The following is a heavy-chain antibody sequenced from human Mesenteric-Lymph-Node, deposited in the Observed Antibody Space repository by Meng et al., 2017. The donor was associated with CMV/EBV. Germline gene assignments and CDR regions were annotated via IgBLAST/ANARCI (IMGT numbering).Heavy chain of an antibody. V-gene: IGHV3-23*03. CDR3: ARSGYSYGTYTGRYYYYGMDV. J-gene: IGHJ6*02. D-gene: IGHD5-18*01. CDR1: GFTFSSYP. CDR2: IYTDGSRS. Sequence: GGSLRLSCAASGFTFSSYPMSWVRQAPGKGLEWVSTIYTDGSRSFHADSVKGRFIISRDNFKNTLYLQMNSLRAEDTAVYYCARSGYSYGTYTGRYYYYGMDVWGQGTTVTVSS.